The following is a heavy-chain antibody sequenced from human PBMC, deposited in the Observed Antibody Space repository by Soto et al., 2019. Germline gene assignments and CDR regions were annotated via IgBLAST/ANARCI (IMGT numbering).Heavy chain of an antibody. D-gene: IGHD1-7*01. V-gene: IGHV6-1*01. CDR1: GDSVSSNSAA. CDR3: AGTSPRQRYYTHV. J-gene: IGHJ6*03. CDR2: TYYRSRWYN. Sequence: PSQTLSLTCAISGDSVSSNSAAWNWTTQSPSRGLEWLGRTYYRSRWYNDYAVSVRSRITVNADTSKNQFSLHLNSVAPEDTAVYYCAGTSPRQRYYTHVSDTATTGTLS.